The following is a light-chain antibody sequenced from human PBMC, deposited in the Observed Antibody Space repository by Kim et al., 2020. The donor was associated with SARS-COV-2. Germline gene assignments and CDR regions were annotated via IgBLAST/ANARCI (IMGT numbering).Light chain of an antibody. V-gene: IGKV3-20*01. CDR1: QSVSSTS. CDR3: QQYGSSPLT. Sequence: EIVLTQSPGTLSLSPGDRATLSCRASQSVSSTSLAWYQQKPGLTPRLLIYGASSRATGIPDRFSGSGSGTDFTLTISRLEPEDFAVYYCQQYGSSPLTFGGGTKVDIK. CDR2: GAS. J-gene: IGKJ4*01.